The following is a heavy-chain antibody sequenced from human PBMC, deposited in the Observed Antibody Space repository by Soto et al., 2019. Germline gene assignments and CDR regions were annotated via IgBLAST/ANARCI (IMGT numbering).Heavy chain of an antibody. CDR3: ARGLEYFQH. Sequence: XGTLSLTCDVFNGSFSGYYWSWIRQPPGKGLEWIGEITNSGYTNYNPSLKNRVTILIDRSKNHFSLKVTSVTAADTAVYYCARGLEYFQHWGQGTLVTVSS. J-gene: IGHJ1*01. CDR2: ITNSGYT. V-gene: IGHV4-34*01. CDR1: NGSFSGYY.